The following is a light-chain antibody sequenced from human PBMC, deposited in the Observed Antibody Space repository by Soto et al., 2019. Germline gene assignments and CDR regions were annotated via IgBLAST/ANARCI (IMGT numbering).Light chain of an antibody. CDR3: HQYKSWSPIT. CDR2: ETS. Sequence: EIVMTQSPATLSVSPGERATLSCRASQSVSSNLAWYQQKPSQPPRLLIYETSTRSTGIPPRFSGSGSGTDFTLTISSLQSEDFAVYYCHQYKSWSPITFGQGTRLEIK. J-gene: IGKJ5*01. CDR1: QSVSSN. V-gene: IGKV3-15*01.